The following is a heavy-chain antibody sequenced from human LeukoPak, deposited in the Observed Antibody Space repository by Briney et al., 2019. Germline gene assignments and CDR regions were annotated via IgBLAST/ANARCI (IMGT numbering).Heavy chain of an antibody. CDR2: IYYSGST. CDR1: GGSISSYY. CDR3: ARLDGSSSPFDY. J-gene: IGHJ4*02. Sequence: SETLSLTCTVFGGSISSYYWSWIRQPPGKGLEWIGYIYYSGSTNYNPSLKSRVTISVDTSKNQFSLKLSSVTAADTAVYYCARLDGSSSPFDYWGQGTLVTVSS. D-gene: IGHD6-6*01. V-gene: IGHV4-59*08.